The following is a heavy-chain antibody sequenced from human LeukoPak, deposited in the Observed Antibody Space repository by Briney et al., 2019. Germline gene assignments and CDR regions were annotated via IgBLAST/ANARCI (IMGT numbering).Heavy chain of an antibody. CDR2: IFGDGSA. Sequence: SETLSLTCNVSGGSINNYYWNWIRQPAGKGLEWIGRIFGDGSANYNPSLKSRVTMSVDTSKNQISLKLISLTAADTAVYYCARIYPALFDNWGQGTLVTVSS. CDR1: GGSINNYY. J-gene: IGHJ4*02. V-gene: IGHV4-4*07. D-gene: IGHD3-16*02. CDR3: ARIYPALFDN.